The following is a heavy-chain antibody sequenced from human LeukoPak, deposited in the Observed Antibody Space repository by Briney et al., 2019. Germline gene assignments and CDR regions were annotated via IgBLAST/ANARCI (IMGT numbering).Heavy chain of an antibody. D-gene: IGHD6-19*01. J-gene: IGHJ2*01. CDR1: GYTPTRYY. Sequence: AAVRVSCVASGYTPTRYYMQWVRPAPGQGLEWMGILNPSGGSTSYAQKFQSGVTMKRDTTTSTDYTELSSLRAEDTAVYYCARDHVGSPGWYIRRWGRGTLVTVSS. CDR3: ARDHVGSPGWYIRR. CDR2: LNPSGGST. V-gene: IGHV1-46*01.